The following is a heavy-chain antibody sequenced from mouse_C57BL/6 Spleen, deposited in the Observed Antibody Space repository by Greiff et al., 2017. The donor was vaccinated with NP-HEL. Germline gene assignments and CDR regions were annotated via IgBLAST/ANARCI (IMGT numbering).Heavy chain of an antibody. J-gene: IGHJ4*01. V-gene: IGHV1-55*01. D-gene: IGHD2-4*01. CDR3: ARLDDYDWAMDY. CDR2: IYPGSGST. CDR1: GYTFTSSW. Sequence: VQLQQPGAELVTPGASVKMSCKASGYTFTSSWITWVKQRPGQGLEWIGDIYPGSGSTNYNEKFKSKATLTVDTSSSTAYMQLSSLTSEDSAVYYLARLDDYDWAMDYWGQGTSVTVSA.